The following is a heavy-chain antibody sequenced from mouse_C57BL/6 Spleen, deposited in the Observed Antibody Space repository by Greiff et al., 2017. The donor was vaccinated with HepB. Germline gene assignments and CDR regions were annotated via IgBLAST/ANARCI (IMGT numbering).Heavy chain of an antibody. D-gene: IGHD2-2*01. CDR3: ARHYGYDVYAMDY. J-gene: IGHJ4*01. V-gene: IGHV5-17*01. CDR1: GFTFSDYG. Sequence: EVKLMESGGGLVKPGGSLKLSCAASGFTFSDYGMHWVRQAPEKGLEWVAYISSGSSTIYYADTVKGRFTISRDNAKNTLFLQMTSLRSEDTAMYYCARHYGYDVYAMDYWGQGTSVTVSS. CDR2: ISSGSSTI.